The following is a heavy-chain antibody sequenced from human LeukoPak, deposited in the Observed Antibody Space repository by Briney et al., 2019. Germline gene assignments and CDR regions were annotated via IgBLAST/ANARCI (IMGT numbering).Heavy chain of an antibody. CDR3: ASIAVAAHYFDY. CDR2: INHSGST. D-gene: IGHD6-19*01. Sequence: PSETLSLTCAVYGGSFSGYYWSWIRQPPGKGLEWIGEINHSGSTNYNPSLKSRVTISVDTSKNQSSLKLSSVTAADTAVYYCASIAVAAHYFDYWGQGTLVTVSS. CDR1: GGSFSGYY. V-gene: IGHV4-34*01. J-gene: IGHJ4*02.